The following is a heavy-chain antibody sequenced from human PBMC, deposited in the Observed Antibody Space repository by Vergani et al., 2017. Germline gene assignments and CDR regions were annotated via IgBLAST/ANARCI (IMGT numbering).Heavy chain of an antibody. J-gene: IGHJ6*02. V-gene: IGHV1-46*03. CDR3: ATPSVGELLFSRRVEYGMDV. Sequence: QVQLVQSGAEVKKPGASVKVSCKASGYTFTSYYMHWVRQAPGQGLEWMGIINPSGGSTSYAQKFQGRVTMTRDTSTSTVYMELSSLRSEDTAVYYCATPSVGELLFSRRVEYGMDVWGQGTTVTVSS. CDR2: INPSGGST. D-gene: IGHD3-10*01. CDR1: GYTFTSYY.